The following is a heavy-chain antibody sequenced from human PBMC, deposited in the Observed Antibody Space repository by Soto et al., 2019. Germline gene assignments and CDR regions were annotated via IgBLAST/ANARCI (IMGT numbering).Heavy chain of an antibody. CDR1: GFTFSSYA. V-gene: IGHV3-23*01. Sequence: GGSLRLSCAASGFTFSSYAMSWVRQAPGKGLEWVSGISGSGDDTYNVDSVKGRFTISRDNSKNTLYLQMNSLRAEDTAVYYCAKDRGHSSTWRFDYWGQGTLVTVSS. J-gene: IGHJ4*02. CDR2: ISGSGDDT. D-gene: IGHD6-13*01. CDR3: AKDRGHSSTWRFDY.